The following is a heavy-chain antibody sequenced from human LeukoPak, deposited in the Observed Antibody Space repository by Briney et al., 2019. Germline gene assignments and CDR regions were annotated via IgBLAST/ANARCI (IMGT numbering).Heavy chain of an antibody. CDR1: GFTFSNHG. V-gene: IGHV3-30*18. Sequence: PGGSLRLSCAASGFTFSNHGMHWVRQAPGKGLEWVAVISNDGSMQLYGDSVKGRFTISRDNSKNTLYLRMNNLTPEDTAVYYCAKGLHTSSWYGNWFDPWGQGTLVTVSS. CDR2: ISNDGSMQ. J-gene: IGHJ5*02. D-gene: IGHD2-15*01. CDR3: AKGLHTSSWYGNWFDP.